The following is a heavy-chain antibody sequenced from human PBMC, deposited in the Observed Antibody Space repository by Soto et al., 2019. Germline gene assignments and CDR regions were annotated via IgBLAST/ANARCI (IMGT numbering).Heavy chain of an antibody. J-gene: IGHJ4*02. D-gene: IGHD2-21*02. Sequence: PGGSLRLSCAASGFTFSSYAMHWVRQAPGKGLEWVAVISYDGSNKYYADSVKGRFTISSDISDNTLFLRMTSLTADDTAVYFCAKRDVPHSTSNAYFYDHWGRGVLVTVSS. V-gene: IGHV3-30-3*01. CDR3: AKRDVPHSTSNAYFYDH. CDR2: ISYDGSNK. CDR1: GFTFSSYA.